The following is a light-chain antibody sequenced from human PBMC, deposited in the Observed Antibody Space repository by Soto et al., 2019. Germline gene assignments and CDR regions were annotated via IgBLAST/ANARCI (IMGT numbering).Light chain of an antibody. J-gene: IGKJ5*01. V-gene: IGKV1-5*01. CDR1: QSISSW. CDR2: DAS. Sequence: DIQMTQSPSTLSASVGDRVTITCRASQSISSWLAWYQQKPGKAPKLLIYDASSLESGVPSRFSGRGSGTEFTLIINSLQPEDFATYYCQQSYSVPITFGQGTRLEIK. CDR3: QQSYSVPIT.